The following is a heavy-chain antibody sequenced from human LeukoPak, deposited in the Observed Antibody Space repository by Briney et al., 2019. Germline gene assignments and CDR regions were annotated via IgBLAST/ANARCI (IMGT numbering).Heavy chain of an antibody. CDR3: ARGPVSSSGFFGY. Sequence: GGSLRLSCAASGFTFSDYHMSWIRQAPGKGLEWVSYISSSGGTISYADSVKGRFTISRDNAKNSLYLQMNSLRAEDTAVYYCARGPVSSSGFFGYWGQGTLVTVSS. CDR2: ISSSGGTI. V-gene: IGHV3-11*01. CDR1: GFTFSDYH. J-gene: IGHJ4*02. D-gene: IGHD6-19*01.